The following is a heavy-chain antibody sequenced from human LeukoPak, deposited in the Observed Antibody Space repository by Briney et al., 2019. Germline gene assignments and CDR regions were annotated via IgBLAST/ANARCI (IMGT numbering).Heavy chain of an antibody. CDR2: INPNSGDT. CDR3: ARDRGSGIYYFYYGMDV. CDR1: GYTFTVYY. V-gene: IGHV1-2*04. D-gene: IGHD3-10*01. J-gene: IGHJ6*02. Sequence: GASVKVSCKASGYTFTVYYIHWVRQAPGQGLEWMGWINPNSGDTNYAQKFQGWVTMTRDTSISTTYMEVTRLRSDDTAMYYCARDRGSGIYYFYYGMDVWGQGTTVTVSS.